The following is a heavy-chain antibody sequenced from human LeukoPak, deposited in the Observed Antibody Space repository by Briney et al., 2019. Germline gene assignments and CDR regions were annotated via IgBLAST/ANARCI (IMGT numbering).Heavy chain of an antibody. CDR3: AREFKSGYGMWA. D-gene: IGHD5-18*01. V-gene: IGHV3-21*01. Sequence: SGGSLRLSCAASGFTFSSYDMNWVRQAPGKGLEWVSCISANSHYIYYADSVKGRFTISRDNAENSLHLQMNSLRADDTAVYYCAREFKSGYGMWAWGQGTLVTVSS. J-gene: IGHJ5*02. CDR2: ISANSHYI. CDR1: GFTFSSYD.